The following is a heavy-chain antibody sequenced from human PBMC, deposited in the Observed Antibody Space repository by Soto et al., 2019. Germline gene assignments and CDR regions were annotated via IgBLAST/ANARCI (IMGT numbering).Heavy chain of an antibody. CDR3: ARRHIIVVVPAAIDP. V-gene: IGHV4-4*02. CDR1: GGSVSSSSW. J-gene: IGHJ5*02. CDR2: IYHSGST. D-gene: IGHD2-2*01. Sequence: SETLSLTCAVSGGSVSSSSWWIWVRQPPGKGLEWIGEIYHSGSTNYSPSLKSRVTMSVDKSKNQFSLNLSSVTAADTAVYYCARRHIIVVVPAAIDPWCQGTLVT.